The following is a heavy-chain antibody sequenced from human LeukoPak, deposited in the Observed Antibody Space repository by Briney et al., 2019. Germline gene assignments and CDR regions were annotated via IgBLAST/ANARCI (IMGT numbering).Heavy chain of an antibody. Sequence: ASVKVSCKASGGTFSRYGINWVRHAPGQGLEWVGGIIPIFGAANYAQKFQGRVTITADTSTNTAYMELGSLRSEDAAVYYCARAARTLFGVFIIAAFDIWGQGTMVTVSS. J-gene: IGHJ3*02. CDR1: GGTFSRYG. D-gene: IGHD3-3*01. CDR3: ARAARTLFGVFIIAAFDI. V-gene: IGHV1-69*06. CDR2: IIPIFGAA.